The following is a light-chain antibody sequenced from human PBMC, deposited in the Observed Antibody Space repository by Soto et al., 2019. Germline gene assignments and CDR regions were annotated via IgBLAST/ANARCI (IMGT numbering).Light chain of an antibody. CDR1: SSDIGGYNY. CDR3: SSYTSSITVI. J-gene: IGLJ2*01. Sequence: QSVLTQPASVSGSPGQSITISCTGTSSDIGGYNYISWYQQHPGKAPKFIIYDVRNRPSGVSNRFSGSRFGNTASLTISGLQAEDEADYYCSSYTSSITVIFGGGTKLTVL. V-gene: IGLV2-14*03. CDR2: DVR.